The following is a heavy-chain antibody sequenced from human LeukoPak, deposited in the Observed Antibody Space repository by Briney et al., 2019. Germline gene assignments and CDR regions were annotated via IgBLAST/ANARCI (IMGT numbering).Heavy chain of an antibody. D-gene: IGHD6-13*01. CDR2: ISSSSSYI. Sequence: GGSLRLSCAASGFTFSSYSMNWVRQAPGKGLEWVSSISSSSSYIYYADSVKRRFTISRDNAKNSLYLQMNSLRAEDTAVYYCARDSPRSSWDLDYWGQGTLVTVSS. J-gene: IGHJ4*02. CDR3: ARDSPRSSWDLDY. CDR1: GFTFSSYS. V-gene: IGHV3-21*01.